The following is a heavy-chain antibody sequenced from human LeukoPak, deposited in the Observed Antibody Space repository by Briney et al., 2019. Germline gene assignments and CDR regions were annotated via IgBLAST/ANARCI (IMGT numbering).Heavy chain of an antibody. J-gene: IGHJ5*02. V-gene: IGHV3-74*01. CDR2: INSDGSSI. Sequence: GGSLRLSCAASGFTFSNYWMHWVRQAPGKGLVWVSRINSDGSSISYADSVKGRFTISRDNAKNTLYLQMNSLRAEDTAIYYCAKSDILTGYNNWFDPWGQGTLVTVSS. CDR3: AKSDILTGYNNWFDP. D-gene: IGHD3-9*01. CDR1: GFTFSNYW.